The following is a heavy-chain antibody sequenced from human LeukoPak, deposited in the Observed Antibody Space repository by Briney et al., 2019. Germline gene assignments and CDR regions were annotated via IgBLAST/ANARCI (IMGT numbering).Heavy chain of an antibody. Sequence: GGSLRLSCSASGLTFSVSAIHWVRQASGKGLEWVGRIKTKADNYATAYAASVKGRFTISRDDSTNTAYLQMISLKTEDTAVYYCTHPAYYYNVDVWGKGTTVTVSS. CDR1: GLTFSVSA. CDR3: THPAYYYNVDV. D-gene: IGHD6-25*01. V-gene: IGHV3-73*01. J-gene: IGHJ6*04. CDR2: IKTKADNYAT.